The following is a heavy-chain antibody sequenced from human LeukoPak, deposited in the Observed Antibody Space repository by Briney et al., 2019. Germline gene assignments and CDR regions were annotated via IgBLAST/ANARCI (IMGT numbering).Heavy chain of an antibody. J-gene: IGHJ4*02. CDR1: GFTFSSYG. V-gene: IGHV3-30*03. CDR2: ISYDGSNK. D-gene: IGHD4-17*01. CDR3: ARDRFPSVTTLDY. Sequence: GGSLRLSCAASGFTFSSYGMHWVRQAPGKGLEWVAVISYDGSNKYYADSVKGRFTISRDNAKNSLYLQMNSLRAEDTAVYYCARDRFPSVTTLDYWGQGTLVTVSS.